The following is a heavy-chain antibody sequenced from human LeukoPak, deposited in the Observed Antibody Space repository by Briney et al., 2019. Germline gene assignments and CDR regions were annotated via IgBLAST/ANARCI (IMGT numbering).Heavy chain of an antibody. CDR3: ARDFDMGTTPGDDFDF. CDR2: MKQDGREK. D-gene: IGHD3-9*01. V-gene: IGHV3-7*01. CDR1: GFSFSDYW. Sequence: GGSLRLACAASGFSFSDYWMTWVRQAPGKGLEWVANMKQDGREKWYVDSVKGRFTISRDNAKNSLYLQMNSLRAEDTAVYYCARDFDMGTTPGDDFDFWGQGTLVSVSS. J-gene: IGHJ4*02.